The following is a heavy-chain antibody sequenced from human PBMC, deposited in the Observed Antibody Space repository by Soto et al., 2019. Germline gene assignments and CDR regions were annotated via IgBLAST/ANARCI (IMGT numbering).Heavy chain of an antibody. Sequence: PVVSLRLSCAASDFDFSSYGIHWVRQAPGKGLEWVAASSYDGRETFYADSAKGRFTVSKEMSKNTAFLQMNALRHEDTAVSFCARDSGWPILNFDNWGQGTPVNVSS. V-gene: IGHV3-30*03. D-gene: IGHD3-10*01. J-gene: IGHJ4*02. CDR1: DFDFSSYG. CDR2: SSYDGRET. CDR3: ARDSGWPILNFDN.